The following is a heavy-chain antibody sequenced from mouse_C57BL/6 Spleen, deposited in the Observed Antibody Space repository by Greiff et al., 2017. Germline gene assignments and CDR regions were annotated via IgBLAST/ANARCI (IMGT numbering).Heavy chain of an antibody. Sequence: EVQRVESGGDLVKPGGSLKLSCAASGFTFSSYGMSWVRQTPDKRLEWVATISSGGSYTYYPDSVKGRFTISRDNAKNTLYLQMSSLKSEDTAMYYCARQSPRNYAMDYWGQGTSVTVSS. CDR2: ISSGGSYT. CDR1: GFTFSSYG. V-gene: IGHV5-6*01. J-gene: IGHJ4*01. CDR3: ARQSPRNYAMDY.